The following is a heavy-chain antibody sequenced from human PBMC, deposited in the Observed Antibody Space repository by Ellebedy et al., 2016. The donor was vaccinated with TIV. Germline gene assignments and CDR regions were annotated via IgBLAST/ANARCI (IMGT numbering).Heavy chain of an antibody. V-gene: IGHV1-46*01. D-gene: IGHD6-19*01. CDR3: ARAPSVDPHMDV. J-gene: IGHJ6*02. CDR1: GYTFTSYY. Sequence: AASVKVSCKASGYTFTSYYMHWVRQAPGQGLEWMGIINHTAGSTSSAQKFQGRVTMTSDTSTRTVNMELSSLRSEETAVYYCARAPSVDPHMDVWGQGTTVTVSS. CDR2: INHTAGST.